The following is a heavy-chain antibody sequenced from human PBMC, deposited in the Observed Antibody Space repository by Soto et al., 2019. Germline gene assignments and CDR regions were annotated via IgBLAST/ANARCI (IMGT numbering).Heavy chain of an antibody. J-gene: IGHJ3*02. CDR3: ARIWYSSGWSNAFDI. V-gene: IGHV2-70*11. Sequence: GSGPTLVNPTQTLTLTCTFSGFSLSTSGMCVSWIRQPPGKALEWLARIDWDDDKYYSTSLKTRLTISKDTSKNQVVLTMTNMDPVDTATYYCARIWYSSGWSNAFDIWGQGTMVTVSS. D-gene: IGHD6-19*01. CDR2: IDWDDDK. CDR1: GFSLSTSGMC.